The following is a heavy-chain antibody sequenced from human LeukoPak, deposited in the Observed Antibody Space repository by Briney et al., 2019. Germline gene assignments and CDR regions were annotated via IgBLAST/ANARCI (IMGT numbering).Heavy chain of an antibody. D-gene: IGHD3-22*01. CDR2: VYYSGDT. CDR1: GGSISSGGYY. Sequence: SETLSLTCTVSGGSISSGGYYWTWIRQHPGKGLEWVGNVYYSGDTQYNPSLKSRVIISMDTSKKQFSLHLNSVTAADTAVYYCARDGRGYPGRHAFDVWGQGTLVIVSS. CDR3: ARDGRGYPGRHAFDV. V-gene: IGHV4-31*03. J-gene: IGHJ3*01.